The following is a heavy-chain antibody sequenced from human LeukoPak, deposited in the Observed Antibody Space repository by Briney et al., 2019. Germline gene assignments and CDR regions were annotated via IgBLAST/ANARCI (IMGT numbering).Heavy chain of an antibody. J-gene: IGHJ6*02. CDR2: IYGGGNI. Sequence: PGGSLRLSCAASGFTVSSNYMNWVRQAPGKGLEWVSVIYGGGNIYYADSVKGRFTISKDNSKNTVYLQMSSLRVDDTAVCYCAKAASSSWPSYYYGMDVWGQGTTVTVSS. CDR1: GFTVSSNY. CDR3: AKAASSSWPSYYYGMDV. V-gene: IGHV3-53*01. D-gene: IGHD6-13*01.